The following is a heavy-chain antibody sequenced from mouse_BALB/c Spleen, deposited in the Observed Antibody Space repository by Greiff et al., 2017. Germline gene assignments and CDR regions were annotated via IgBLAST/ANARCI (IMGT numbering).Heavy chain of an antibody. CDR2: ILPGSGST. J-gene: IGHJ3*01. V-gene: IGHV1-9*01. CDR3: ERKNYGSSYPFAY. D-gene: IGHD1-1*01. CDR1: GYTFSSYW. Sequence: VQLQQSGAELMKPGASVKISCKATGYTFSSYWIEWVKQRPGHGLEWIGEILPGSGSTNYNEKFKGKATFTADTSSNTAYMQLSSLTSEDSAVYYCERKNYGSSYPFAYWGQGTLVTVSA.